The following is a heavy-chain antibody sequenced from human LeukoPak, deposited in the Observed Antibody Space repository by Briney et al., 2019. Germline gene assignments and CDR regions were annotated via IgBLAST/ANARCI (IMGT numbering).Heavy chain of an antibody. D-gene: IGHD6-19*01. J-gene: IGHJ4*02. CDR2: IYTSGST. Sequence: SETLSLTCTVSGGSISSGSYYWSWIRQPAGKGLEWIGRIYTSGSTNYNPSLKSRVTISVDTSKNQFSLKLSSVTAADTAVYYCAREGYSSGWYGPSGYWGQGTLVTFSS. V-gene: IGHV4-61*02. CDR1: GGSISSGSYY. CDR3: AREGYSSGWYGPSGY.